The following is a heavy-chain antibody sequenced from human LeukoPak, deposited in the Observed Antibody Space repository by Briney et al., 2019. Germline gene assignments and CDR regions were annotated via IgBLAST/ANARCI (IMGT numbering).Heavy chain of an antibody. D-gene: IGHD6-13*01. J-gene: IGHJ6*03. CDR2: IYSGCIT. V-gene: IGHV3-53*01. Sequence: PGGSLRLSCAASWFTVSSNYMSWVRQAPGKGLELVSVIYSGCITYYADSVKGRFTISIDNSKNTLYLQMNSLRAEDKAVYYCARFGVGIAADSTLRVGDYYYYYYMDVWGKGTTVTVSS. CDR3: ARFGVGIAADSTLRVGDYYYYYYMDV. CDR1: WFTVSSNY.